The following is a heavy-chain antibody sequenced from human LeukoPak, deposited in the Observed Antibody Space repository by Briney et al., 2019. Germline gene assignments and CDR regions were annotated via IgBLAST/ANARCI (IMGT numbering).Heavy chain of an antibody. D-gene: IGHD5-18*01. CDR1: GYTFTGYY. CDR2: INPNSGGT. J-gene: IGHJ4*02. CDR3: ASQWIQLWSSFDY. Sequence: ASVKVSCKASGYTFTGYYMHWVRQAPGQGLESMGWINPNSGGTNYAQKFQGRVTMTRDTSISTAYMELSRLRSDDTAVYYCASQWIQLWSSFDYWGQGTLVTVSS. V-gene: IGHV1-2*02.